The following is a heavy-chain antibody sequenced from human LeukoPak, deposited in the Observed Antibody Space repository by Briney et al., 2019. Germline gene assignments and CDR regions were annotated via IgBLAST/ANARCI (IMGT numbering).Heavy chain of an antibody. V-gene: IGHV3-23*01. CDR3: ARDFGVVVRSDAFDI. Sequence: GGSLRLSCAASGFTFSSYAMSWVRQAPGKGLEWVSAISGSGGSTYYADSVKGRFTISRDNSKNTLYLQMNNLRAEDTAVYYCARDFGVVVRSDAFDIWGQGTMVTVSS. CDR2: ISGSGGST. J-gene: IGHJ3*02. D-gene: IGHD3-22*01. CDR1: GFTFSSYA.